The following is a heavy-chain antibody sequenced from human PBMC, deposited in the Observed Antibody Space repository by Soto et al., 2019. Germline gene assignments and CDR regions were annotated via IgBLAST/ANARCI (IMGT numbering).Heavy chain of an antibody. CDR3: ARGRYGDY. CDR1: GYAFTTYG. V-gene: IGHV1-18*01. D-gene: IGHD1-1*01. J-gene: IGHJ4*02. CDR2: ISAHNGNT. Sequence: QVHLVQSGAEVKKPGASVKVSCKGSGYAFTTYGITWVRQAPGQGLEWMGWISAHNGNTNYAQKLQGRVTVTRDTTTSTAYMELRSLRSDDTAVYYCARGRYGDYWGQGALITVSS.